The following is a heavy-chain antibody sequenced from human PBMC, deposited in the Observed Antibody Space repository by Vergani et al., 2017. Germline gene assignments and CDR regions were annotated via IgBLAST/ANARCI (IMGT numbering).Heavy chain of an antibody. CDR1: GGSISSYY. Sequence: QVQLQESGPGLVKPSETLSLTCTVSGGSISSYYWSWIRPPPGKGLEWIGYIYYSGGTNYNPSLKSRVTISVDTSKNQFSLKLSSVTAADTAVYYCASSPKGTRGWFDPWGQGTLVTVSS. CDR2: IYYSGGT. D-gene: IGHD1-1*01. J-gene: IGHJ5*02. V-gene: IGHV4-59*01. CDR3: ASSPKGTRGWFDP.